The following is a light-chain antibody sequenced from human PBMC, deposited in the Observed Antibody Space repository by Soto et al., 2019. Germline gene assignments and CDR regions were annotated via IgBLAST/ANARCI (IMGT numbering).Light chain of an antibody. Sequence: DIHMTQSPSSLSASIGDRVTMTCRASRGIRNYLAWYQQKPGKVPSLLIYDASTLQSGVPSRFIGSGSETEFTLTISSLQAEDFATYYCQKYDSALRRTFGQGTTVEIK. V-gene: IGKV1-27*01. CDR3: QKYDSALRRT. CDR2: DAS. CDR1: RGIRNY. J-gene: IGKJ1*01.